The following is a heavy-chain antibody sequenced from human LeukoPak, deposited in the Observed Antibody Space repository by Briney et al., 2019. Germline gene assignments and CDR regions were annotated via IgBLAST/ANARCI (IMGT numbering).Heavy chain of an antibody. V-gene: IGHV3-33*01. Sequence: GGSLRLSCAASGFTFSRYGMHWVRQAPGKGLEWVAVIWYDGSNKYYADTVKGRFTISRDNSKNTLYLQMNSLRAEGTAVYYCARNRHGYSSSRIIDYWGQGTLVTVSS. CDR2: IWYDGSNK. CDR1: GFTFSRYG. J-gene: IGHJ4*02. CDR3: ARNRHGYSSSRIIDY. D-gene: IGHD6-13*01.